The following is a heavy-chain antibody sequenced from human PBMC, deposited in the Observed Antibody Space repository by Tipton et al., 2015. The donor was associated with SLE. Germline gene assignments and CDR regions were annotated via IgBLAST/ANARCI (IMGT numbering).Heavy chain of an antibody. CDR3: ASAVVVNNDWYFDL. D-gene: IGHD3-22*01. V-gene: IGHV4-38-2*01. J-gene: IGHJ2*01. CDR1: GYSISSGYY. CDR2: IYHSGST. Sequence: LRLSCAVSGYSISSGYYWGWIRQPPGKGLEWIGGIYHSGSTYYNPSLKSRVTISVDTSKNQFSLKLSSVTAAGTAVYYCASAVVVNNDWYFDLWGRGTLVTVSS.